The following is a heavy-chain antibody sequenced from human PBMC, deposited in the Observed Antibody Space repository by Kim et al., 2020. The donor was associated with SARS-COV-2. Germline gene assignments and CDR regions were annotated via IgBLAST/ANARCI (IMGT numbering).Heavy chain of an antibody. CDR2: ISYDGSNK. J-gene: IGHJ4*02. CDR3: ASPNSGSYRTYFDY. Sequence: GGSLRLSCAASGFTFSSYAMNWVRQAPGKGLEWVAVISYDGSNKYYADSVKGRFTISRDNSKNTLYLQMNSLRAEDTALYYCASPNSGSYRTYFDYWGQGTLVTVSS. V-gene: IGHV3-30*04. CDR1: GFTFSSYA. D-gene: IGHD1-26*01.